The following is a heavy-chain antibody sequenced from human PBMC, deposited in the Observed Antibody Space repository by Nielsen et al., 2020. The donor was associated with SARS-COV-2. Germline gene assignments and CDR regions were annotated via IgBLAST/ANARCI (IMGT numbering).Heavy chain of an antibody. V-gene: IGHV3-9*01. CDR1: GSTFYDYV. D-gene: IGHD6-19*01. Sequence: SLNISCAASGSTFYDYVMHWVRQAPGKGLEWVSGISWNSGSIGYADSVKGRFTISRDNAKNSLYLQMNSLRAEDTALYYCAKDPNPLAVAGGSFDYWGQGTLVTVSS. J-gene: IGHJ4*02. CDR3: AKDPNPLAVAGGSFDY. CDR2: ISWNSGSI.